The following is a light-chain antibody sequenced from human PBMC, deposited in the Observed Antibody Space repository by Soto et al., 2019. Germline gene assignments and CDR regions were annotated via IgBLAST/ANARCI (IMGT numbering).Light chain of an antibody. V-gene: IGLV1-51*01. CDR3: GSWDSSLSAYV. Sequence: SGLTQPPAVSAAPRQKVTNSCSGSSSNIGGNSVSWYQQLPGTAPKVLIYDDNKRPSGIPDRFSGSKSGTSATLGITGFQTGDEADYYCGSWDSSLSAYVFGTGTKVTVL. J-gene: IGLJ1*01. CDR2: DDN. CDR1: SSNIGGNS.